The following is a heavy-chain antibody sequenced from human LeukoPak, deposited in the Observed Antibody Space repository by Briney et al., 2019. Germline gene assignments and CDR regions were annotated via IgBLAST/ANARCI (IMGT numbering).Heavy chain of an antibody. CDR2: IKSTGDTT. V-gene: IGHV1-46*01. D-gene: IGHD2-2*01. CDR1: EYTFTSYH. Sequence: ASVQVSCKTSEYTFTSYHMHWVRQAPGQGLEWVAIIKSTGDTTVYAQKFQGRVTVTRDTSTSTVYMDLSSLSSEDTAVCYCVREDAHTYYFDFWGPGTLVTVSS. J-gene: IGHJ4*02. CDR3: VREDAHTYYFDF.